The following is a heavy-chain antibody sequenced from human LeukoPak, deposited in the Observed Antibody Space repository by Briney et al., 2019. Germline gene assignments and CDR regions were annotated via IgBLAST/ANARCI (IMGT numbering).Heavy chain of an antibody. CDR3: ARVGHCSRASCYLYFDY. V-gene: IGHV1-8*03. J-gene: IGHJ4*02. Sequence: ASVKVSCKASGYTFTNYNINWVRQAPGQGLEWMGWMNPDSGNTGFAQKFQGRVTITRDTSISTAYMELRSLTFEDTAVYYCARVGHCSRASCYLYFDYWGQGTLVTVSS. CDR2: MNPDSGNT. CDR1: GYTFTNYN. D-gene: IGHD2-2*01.